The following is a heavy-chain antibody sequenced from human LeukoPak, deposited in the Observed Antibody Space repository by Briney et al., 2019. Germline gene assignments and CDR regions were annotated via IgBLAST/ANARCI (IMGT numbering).Heavy chain of an antibody. CDR3: ARGYSSGYRIDY. V-gene: IGHV3-23*01. CDR2: FSSSDDAT. J-gene: IGHJ4*02. CDR1: EFTFSSYA. Sequence: GGSLRLPCVGSEFTFSSYAMNWVRQAPGKGLEWVSSFSSSDDATYYADSVKGRFIISRDNSRNTLYLQMNSLRVEDTAVYYCARGYSSGYRIDYWGQGTLVTVSS. D-gene: IGHD3-22*01.